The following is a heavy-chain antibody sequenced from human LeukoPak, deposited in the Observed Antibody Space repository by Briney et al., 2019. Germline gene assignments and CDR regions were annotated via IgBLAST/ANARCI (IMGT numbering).Heavy chain of an antibody. J-gene: IGHJ4*02. Sequence: GGSLRLSCAASGFTVSRNYMSWVRQAPGKGLEWVSVIYSGGSTYYADSVKGRFTISRDNSKNTLYLQMNSLRAEDTAAYYCAKVKGSGFGESSDYWGQGTLVTVSS. CDR3: AKVKGSGFGESSDY. D-gene: IGHD3-10*01. V-gene: IGHV3-66*01. CDR1: GFTVSRNY. CDR2: IYSGGST.